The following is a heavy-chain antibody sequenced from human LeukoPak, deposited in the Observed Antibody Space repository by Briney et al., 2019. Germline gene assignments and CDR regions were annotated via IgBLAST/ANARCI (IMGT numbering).Heavy chain of an antibody. CDR2: INHSGTT. CDR1: GGYFNGYY. Sequence: SETLSLTCSVYGGYFNGYYWSWIRQPPGKGLEWIGEINHSGTTNYNPSLKSRVTMSLDTSKNQFSLRLNSVTAADTAVYYCARVPLRFLEPFDYWGQGTLVTVSS. D-gene: IGHD3-3*01. V-gene: IGHV4-34*01. J-gene: IGHJ4*02. CDR3: ARVPLRFLEPFDY.